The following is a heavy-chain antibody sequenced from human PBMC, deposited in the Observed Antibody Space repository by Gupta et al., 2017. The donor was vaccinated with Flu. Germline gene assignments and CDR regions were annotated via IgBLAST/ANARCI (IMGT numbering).Heavy chain of an antibody. CDR3: ARLRATPEWESH. CDR2: IQSDGSST. CDR1: GFTFSSEW. Sequence: EVQLVESGGGLAQPGGSLRLSCAAFGFTFSSEWMHWVRQPPGKGLVWVSRIQSDGSSTSYADAVKGRFTISRDNAKNMLYLQMNGLRAEDTAIYYCARLRATPEWESHWGPGILVTVSS. J-gene: IGHJ4*02. V-gene: IGHV3-74*01. D-gene: IGHD1-26*01.